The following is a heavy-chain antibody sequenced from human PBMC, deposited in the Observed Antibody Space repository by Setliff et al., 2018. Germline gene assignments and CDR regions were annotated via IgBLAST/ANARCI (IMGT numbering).Heavy chain of an antibody. J-gene: IGHJ6*02. V-gene: IGHV4-59*01. CDR1: GDSINHFF. Sequence: PSETLSLTWSVSGDSINHFFWTWVRLSPGKGLEWIGYIYYSGGATYNPSLRGRASIAIGASKAHFSLDLRTVTTADTAVYYCARDASFGFDVWGPGITVTVSS. CDR2: IYYSGGA. CDR3: ARDASFGFDV. D-gene: IGHD2-2*01.